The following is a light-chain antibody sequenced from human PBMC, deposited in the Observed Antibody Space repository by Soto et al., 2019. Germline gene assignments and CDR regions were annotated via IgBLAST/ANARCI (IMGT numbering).Light chain of an antibody. CDR3: QQYGSSPPYT. CDR1: QSFSSSY. J-gene: IGKJ2*01. V-gene: IGKV3-20*01. Sequence: EIVLTQSPGTLSLSPGERATLSCRASQSFSSSYLAWYQQKPGQAPRLLIYDAYSRATGIPDRFSGSGSGTDLTLTISRLEPEDFAVYYCQQYGSSPPYTFGQGTKLEIK. CDR2: DAY.